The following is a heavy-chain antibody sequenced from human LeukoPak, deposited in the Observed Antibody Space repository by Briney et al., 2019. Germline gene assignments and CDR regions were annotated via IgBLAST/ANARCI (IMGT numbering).Heavy chain of an antibody. CDR3: ARVGSGWYFGY. Sequence: GGSLRLSCAASGFTFSNYAMSWVRQAPGKGLEWVSSINGRGGSTYYADSVKGRFTISRDNSKNTLYLQMNSLRAEDTAVYYCARVGSGWYFGYWGQGTLVTVSS. V-gene: IGHV3-23*01. J-gene: IGHJ4*02. D-gene: IGHD6-19*01. CDR1: GFTFSNYA. CDR2: INGRGGST.